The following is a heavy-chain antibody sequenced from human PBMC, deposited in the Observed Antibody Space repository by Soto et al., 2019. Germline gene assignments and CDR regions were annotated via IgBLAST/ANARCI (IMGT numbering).Heavy chain of an antibody. CDR2: IYYSGST. V-gene: IGHV4-30-4*01. J-gene: IGHJ3*02. CDR3: ARVPRPGSDAFDI. Sequence: QVQLQESGPGLVKPSQTLSLTCTVSGGSISGGDYYWSWIRQPPGKGLGLIGYIYYSGSTYYNPSPRSRVNISVDTTKNQFSLKLSSVTAADTGVYYCARVPRPGSDAFDIWGQGTMVTVSS. CDR1: GGSISGGDYY.